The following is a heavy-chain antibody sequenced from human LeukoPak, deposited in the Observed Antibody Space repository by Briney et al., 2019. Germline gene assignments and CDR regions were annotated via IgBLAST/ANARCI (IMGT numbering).Heavy chain of an antibody. J-gene: IGHJ3*02. V-gene: IGHV1-69*05. CDR1: GGTFSSYA. D-gene: IGHD2-8*01. CDR2: IIPIFGTA. Sequence: SVKVSCKASGGTFSSYAISWVRQTPGQGLEWMGGIIPIFGTANYAQKFQGRVTITTDESTSTAYMELSSLRSEDTAVYYCARDWADCTNGVCYNDAFDIWGQGTMVTVSS. CDR3: ARDWADCTNGVCYNDAFDI.